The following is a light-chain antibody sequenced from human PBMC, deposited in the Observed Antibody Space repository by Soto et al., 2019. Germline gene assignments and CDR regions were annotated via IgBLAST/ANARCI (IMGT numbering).Light chain of an antibody. CDR1: QPISRN. J-gene: IGKJ1*01. CDR2: GAS. V-gene: IGKV3-15*01. Sequence: IVMTQSPATLSVSQGQGATLSCRASQPISRNLAWYQQKPGQAPRVLMYGASTRATDIPGRFRGGGSGTEFTLTISSLQSEDFAIYFCQQYNTWPRTFGQGTKVDIK. CDR3: QQYNTWPRT.